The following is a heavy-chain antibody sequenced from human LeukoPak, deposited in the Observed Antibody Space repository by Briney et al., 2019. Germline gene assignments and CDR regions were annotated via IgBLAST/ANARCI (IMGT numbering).Heavy chain of an antibody. V-gene: IGHV3-53*01. Sequence: GGSLRLSCAASGFTFSDYYMIWIRQAPGKGLEWVSIIYSGGTTYYADSVKGRFTISRDNSKNTVYLHMNSLRAEDTAVYYCSSSTSAASPTWFAPGGQGPRVTVSP. CDR1: GFTFSDYY. CDR2: IYSGGTT. J-gene: IGHJ5*02. CDR3: SSSTSAASPTWFAP. D-gene: IGHD2/OR15-2a*01.